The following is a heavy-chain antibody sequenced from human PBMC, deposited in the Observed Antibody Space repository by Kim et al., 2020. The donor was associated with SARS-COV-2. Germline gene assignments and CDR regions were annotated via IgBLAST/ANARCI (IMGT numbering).Heavy chain of an antibody. CDR2: ISSSSSTI. D-gene: IGHD1-26*01. CDR1: GFTFSSYS. Sequence: GGSLRLSCAASGFTFSSYSMNWVRQAPGKGLEWVSYISSSSSTIYYADSVKGRFTISRDNAKNSLYLQMNSLRAEDTAVYYCARENGVGATTYFAYWGQGALVIVSS. J-gene: IGHJ4*02. V-gene: IGHV3-48*04. CDR3: ARENGVGATTYFAY.